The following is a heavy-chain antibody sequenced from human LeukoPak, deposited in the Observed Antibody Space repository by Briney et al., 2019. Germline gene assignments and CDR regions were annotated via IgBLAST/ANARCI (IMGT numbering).Heavy chain of an antibody. CDR1: GFTFRNYY. CDR3: ASGNWGCTSASCDYFDH. CDR2: IISSSSHT. Sequence: GGALRLSCVASGFTFRNYYMSWIRQAPGKGLEWVSYIISSSSHTNYADSVKGRFTVSRDNAKSSLYLEMSNRRAEDTAVYFCASGNWGCTSASCDYFDHWGQGTLVTVSS. V-gene: IGHV3-11*03. J-gene: IGHJ4*02. D-gene: IGHD2-2*01.